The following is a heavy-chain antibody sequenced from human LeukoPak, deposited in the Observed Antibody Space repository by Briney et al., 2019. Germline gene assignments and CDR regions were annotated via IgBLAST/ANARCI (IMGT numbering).Heavy chain of an antibody. J-gene: IGHJ4*02. D-gene: IGHD6-19*01. V-gene: IGHV3-21*01. CDR2: ISSSSSYI. Sequence: GSLRLSCAASGFTFSSYSMNWVRQAPGKGLEWVSSISSSSSYIYYADSVKGRFTISRDNAKNSLYLQMNSLRAEDTAVYYCARDVSGWYRIDYWGQGTLVTVPS. CDR3: ARDVSGWYRIDY. CDR1: GFTFSSYS.